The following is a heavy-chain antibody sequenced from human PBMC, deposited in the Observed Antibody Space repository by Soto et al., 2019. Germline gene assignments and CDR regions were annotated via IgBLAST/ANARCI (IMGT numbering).Heavy chain of an antibody. Sequence: GGSLRLSCAASGSTLSNAWMNWVRQAPGKGLEWVGRVKSKADGGTTDYGTTDYAAPVKGRFTISTPDSKNTLYLQMNSLKPEDTAVYFCTNSEVDSSPGAFGIWGQGTMVTVSS. CDR2: VKSKADGGTTDYGTT. J-gene: IGHJ3*02. CDR3: TNSEVDSSPGAFGI. CDR1: GSTLSNAW. D-gene: IGHD5-12*01. V-gene: IGHV3-15*01.